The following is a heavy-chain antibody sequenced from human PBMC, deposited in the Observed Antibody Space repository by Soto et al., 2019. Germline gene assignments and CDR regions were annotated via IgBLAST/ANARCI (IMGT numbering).Heavy chain of an antibody. Sequence: QDQLVQSGAEVKKPGSSVKVSCKASGGTFSSHTFSWVRQAPGQGLEWMGRIIPALGTATYAQKFQGRVTITADESATTVNMELNRLRSEDTAGYYCARPDFGDYWYLALWGRGTLVTVSS. CDR2: IIPALGTA. CDR1: GGTFSSHT. CDR3: ARPDFGDYWYLAL. D-gene: IGHD4-17*01. J-gene: IGHJ2*01. V-gene: IGHV1-69*08.